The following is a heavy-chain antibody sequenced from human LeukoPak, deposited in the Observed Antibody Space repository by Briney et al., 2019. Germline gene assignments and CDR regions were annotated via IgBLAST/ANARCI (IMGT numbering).Heavy chain of an antibody. CDR1: GGSISSGGYY. Sequence: SETLSLTCTVSGGSISSGGYYWSWIRQHPGKGLEWIGYIYYSGGTYYNPSLKSRVTISVDTSKNQFSLKLSSVTAADTAVYYCARGAAMVRGVISDWFDPWGQGTLVTVSS. V-gene: IGHV4-31*03. J-gene: IGHJ5*02. D-gene: IGHD3-10*01. CDR3: ARGAAMVRGVISDWFDP. CDR2: IYYSGGT.